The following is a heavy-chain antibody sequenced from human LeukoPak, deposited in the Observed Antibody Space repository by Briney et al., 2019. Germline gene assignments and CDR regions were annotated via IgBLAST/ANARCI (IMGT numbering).Heavy chain of an antibody. CDR1: GFTFSSYW. CDR2: ISSSGSTI. D-gene: IGHD6-13*01. J-gene: IGHJ6*03. V-gene: IGHV3-48*04. Sequence: GGSLRLSCAASGFTFSSYWMSWVRQAPGKGLEWVSYISSSGSTIYYADSVKGRFTISRDNAKNSLYLQMNSLRAEDTAVYYCARVQRIAAAGRWSWDYYYYYMDVWGKGTTVTISS. CDR3: ARVQRIAAAGRWSWDYYYYYMDV.